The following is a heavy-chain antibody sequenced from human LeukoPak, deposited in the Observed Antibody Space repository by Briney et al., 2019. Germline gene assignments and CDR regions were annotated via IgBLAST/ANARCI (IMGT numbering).Heavy chain of an antibody. V-gene: IGHV3-66*01. J-gene: IGHJ3*02. D-gene: IGHD3-22*01. CDR2: IYSGGST. Sequence: PGGSLRLSCAASGFTFSSYAMNWVRQAPGKGLEWVSVIYSGGSTYYADSVKGRFTISRDNSKNTLYLQMNSLRAEDTAVYYCASTHYYDSSGYPRGVNEAFDIWGQGTMVTVSS. CDR1: GFTFSSYA. CDR3: ASTHYYDSSGYPRGVNEAFDI.